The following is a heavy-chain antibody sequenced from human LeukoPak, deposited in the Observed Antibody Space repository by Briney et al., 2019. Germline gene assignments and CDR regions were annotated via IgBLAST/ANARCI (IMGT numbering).Heavy chain of an antibody. CDR2: IYPGDSDT. D-gene: IGHD6-13*01. CDR3: ARGDSSIWYEY. J-gene: IGHJ4*02. V-gene: IGHV5-51*01. Sequence: GESLKISCKGSGYRFINYWIGWVRQMPGKGLEWMGIIYPGDSDTKYSPSFQGQVTISADKSISTAYLQWNSLKASDTAMYYCARGDSSIWYEYWGQGTLVTVSS. CDR1: GYRFINYW.